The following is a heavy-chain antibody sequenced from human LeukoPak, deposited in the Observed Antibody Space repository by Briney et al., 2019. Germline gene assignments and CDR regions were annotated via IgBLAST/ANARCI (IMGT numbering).Heavy chain of an antibody. CDR2: IYYSGST. D-gene: IGHD6-19*01. CDR1: GGSFSGYY. CDR3: ARWSRGIAVAHDY. V-gene: IGHV4-59*01. J-gene: IGHJ4*02. Sequence: SSETLSLTCAVYGGSFSGYYWSWIRQPPGKGLEWIGYIYYSGSTNYNPSLKSRVTISVDTSKNQFSLSLSSVTAADTAVYYCARWSRGIAVAHDYWGQGTLVTVSS.